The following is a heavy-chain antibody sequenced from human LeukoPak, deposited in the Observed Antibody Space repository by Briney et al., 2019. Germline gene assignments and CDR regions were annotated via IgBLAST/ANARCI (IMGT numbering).Heavy chain of an antibody. CDR1: GYTFTSYG. V-gene: IGHV1-18*01. CDR3: ARDWVSTPQLDY. J-gene: IGHJ4*02. CDR2: ISAYNGNT. Sequence: ASVKVSCKASGYTFTSYGISWVRLAPGQGLEWMGWISAYNGNTNYAQNLQGRVTMTTDTSTSTAYMELRSLRSDDTAVYYCARDWVSTPQLDYWGQGTLVTVSS. D-gene: IGHD5/OR15-5a*01.